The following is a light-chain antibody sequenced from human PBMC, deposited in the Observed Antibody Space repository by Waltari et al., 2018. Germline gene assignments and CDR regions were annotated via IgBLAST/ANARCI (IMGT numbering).Light chain of an antibody. Sequence: LLSRATNKNYLACYRQKPGQPPKLLICLASSRESGVPDRFSGSVSGSDFTLTISSLQAEDVAVYYCQQYYSLPLTFGGGTKVEI. CDR1: LLSRATNKNY. J-gene: IGKJ4*01. V-gene: IGKV4-1*01. CDR2: LAS. CDR3: QQYYSLPLT.